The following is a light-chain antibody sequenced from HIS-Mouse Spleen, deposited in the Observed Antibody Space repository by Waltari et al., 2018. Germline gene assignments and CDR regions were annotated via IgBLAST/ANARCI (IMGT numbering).Light chain of an antibody. J-gene: IGLJ2*01. CDR2: GNN. Sequence: QSVLTQPPSVSGAPGQGVTISCTGSSSNIGAGSDVHWYQQLPGTAPKPLIYGNNNRPAGVPDRFAGCKAGTSASMAITGLQAEDEADYYCQSYDSSLSVVFGGGTKLTVL. CDR3: QSYDSSLSVV. CDR1: SSNIGAGSD. V-gene: IGLV1-40*01.